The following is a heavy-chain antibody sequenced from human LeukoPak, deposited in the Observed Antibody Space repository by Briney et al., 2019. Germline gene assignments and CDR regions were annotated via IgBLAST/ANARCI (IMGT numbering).Heavy chain of an antibody. D-gene: IGHD3-22*01. V-gene: IGHV3-30*04. CDR2: ISYDGSNK. CDR3: ARDLRDYDSSGYYLGSDY. J-gene: IGHJ4*02. Sequence: PGRSLRLSCAASGFTFSSYAMHWVRQAPGKGLEWVAVISYDGSNKYYADSVKGRFTISRDNSKNTLYLQMNSLRAEDTAVYYCARDLRDYDSSGYYLGSDYWGQGTLATVSS. CDR1: GFTFSSYA.